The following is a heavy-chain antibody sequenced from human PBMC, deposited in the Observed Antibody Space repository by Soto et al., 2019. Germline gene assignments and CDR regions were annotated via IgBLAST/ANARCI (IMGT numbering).Heavy chain of an antibody. Sequence: SETLSLTSTVAAGSISSVSYYWGWMRQPPGKGLEWIGSIYYSGSTYYNPSLKSRVTISVDTSKNQFSLKLSSVTAADTAVYYCARNNKWDDAFDIWGQGTMVTVSS. J-gene: IGHJ3*02. V-gene: IGHV4-39*01. D-gene: IGHD1-26*01. CDR2: IYYSGST. CDR3: ARNNKWDDAFDI. CDR1: AGSISSVSYY.